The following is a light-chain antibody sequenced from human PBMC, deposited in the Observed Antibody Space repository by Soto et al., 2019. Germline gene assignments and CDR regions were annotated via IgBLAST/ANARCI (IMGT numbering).Light chain of an antibody. Sequence: DIVMTQSPDSLAVSLGERATINCKSSQSVLYSSNSENYLAWYQQKPGQPPKLLIYWASTRESGVPDRFSGSGSGTDFTLTISSLQAEDVAVYYCQQYYTPPWTFGQGTKVEIK. J-gene: IGKJ1*01. CDR2: WAS. CDR3: QQYYTPPWT. V-gene: IGKV4-1*01. CDR1: QSVLYSSNSENY.